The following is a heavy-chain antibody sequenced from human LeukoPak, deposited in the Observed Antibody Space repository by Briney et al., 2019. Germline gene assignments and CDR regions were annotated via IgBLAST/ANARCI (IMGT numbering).Heavy chain of an antibody. J-gene: IGHJ4*02. CDR1: GFSFSNYG. D-gene: IGHD6-13*01. V-gene: IGHV3-30*02. CDR3: AKDQIRGIAAAGSFDY. Sequence: PGGSLRLSCAASGFSFSNYGMHWVRQAPGKGLEWVAFIRYDGSNKYYADSVKGRFTISRDNSKNTLYLQMNSLRAEDTAVYYCAKDQIRGIAAAGSFDYWGQGTLVTVSS. CDR2: IRYDGSNK.